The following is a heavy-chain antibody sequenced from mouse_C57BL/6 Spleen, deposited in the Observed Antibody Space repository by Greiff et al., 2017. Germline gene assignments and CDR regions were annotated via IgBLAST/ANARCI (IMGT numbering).Heavy chain of an antibody. Sequence: QVQLQQPGAELVKPGASVKLSCKASGYTFTSYWMHWVKQRPGRGLEWIGRIDPNSGGTKYNEKFKSKATLTVDKPSSTAYMRLSSLTSEDSAVYYCARDYDYDDPFAYWGQGTLVTVSA. CDR1: GYTFTSYW. V-gene: IGHV1-72*01. CDR3: ARDYDYDDPFAY. D-gene: IGHD2-4*01. J-gene: IGHJ3*01. CDR2: IDPNSGGT.